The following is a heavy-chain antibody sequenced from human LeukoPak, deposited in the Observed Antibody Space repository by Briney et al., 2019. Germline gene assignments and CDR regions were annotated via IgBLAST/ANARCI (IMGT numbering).Heavy chain of an antibody. Sequence: GGSLRLSCAASVFTFSSYGMHWVRQAPGKGLEWVAFIRYDGSNKYYADSVKGRFTISRDNSKNTLYLQMNSLRAEDTAVYYRAKEGGIAAAALPYYFDYWGQGTLVTVSS. CDR1: VFTFSSYG. CDR3: AKEGGIAAAALPYYFDY. V-gene: IGHV3-30*02. CDR2: IRYDGSNK. D-gene: IGHD6-13*01. J-gene: IGHJ4*02.